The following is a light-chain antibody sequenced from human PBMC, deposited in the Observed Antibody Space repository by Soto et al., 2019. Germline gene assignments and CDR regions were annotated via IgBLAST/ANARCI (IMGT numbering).Light chain of an antibody. Sequence: EIVMTQSPATLSVSPGERATLSCRASKSVSNNLAWYQQKPGQAPRLLIYCSSTRATGIPDRFSGSGSGTEFTLTISSLQSEDFAVYYCQQYNYWPPLTFGGGTKVEIK. CDR1: KSVSNN. J-gene: IGKJ4*01. V-gene: IGKV3-15*01. CDR2: CSS. CDR3: QQYNYWPPLT.